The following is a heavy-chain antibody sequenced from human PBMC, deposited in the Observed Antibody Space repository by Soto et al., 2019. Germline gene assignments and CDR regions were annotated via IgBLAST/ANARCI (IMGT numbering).Heavy chain of an antibody. V-gene: IGHV1-3*01. Sequence: QVQLVQSGAEVKKPGASVKVSCKASGYTFTRYAIHWVRQAPGQRLEWMGWIIAGNGNTKYSQKFQGRVTITRDTYASTAYMELSSLRSEDTALYYCASRGTVVFPQDWFDPWGQGTLVTVSS. J-gene: IGHJ5*02. CDR3: ASRGTVVFPQDWFDP. CDR2: IIAGNGNT. CDR1: GYTFTRYA. D-gene: IGHD3-10*01.